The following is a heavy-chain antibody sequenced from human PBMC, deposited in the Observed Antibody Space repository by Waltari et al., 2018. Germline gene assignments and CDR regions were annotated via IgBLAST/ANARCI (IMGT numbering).Heavy chain of an antibody. CDR1: GFSVGNNY. CDR3: ARDSGAGGPFFL. V-gene: IGHV3-53*01. D-gene: IGHD1-26*01. Sequence: ELELVQSGGGDVQPGGSLRLSCVASGFSVGNNYMTWVRQAPGKGPEYVSFMFADGTTLYARSVKGRFTISRDSSKNTVFLQMHSLGVDDTAVYYCARDSGAGGPFFLWGQGDLVTVSS. CDR2: MFADGTT. J-gene: IGHJ4*02.